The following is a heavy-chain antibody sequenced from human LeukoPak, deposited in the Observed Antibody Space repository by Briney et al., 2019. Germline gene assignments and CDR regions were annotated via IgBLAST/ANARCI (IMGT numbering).Heavy chain of an antibody. D-gene: IGHD4-17*01. V-gene: IGHV3-23*01. CDR2: ITTSDGNT. CDR3: AKSPKNPPFLFTVTERPLDY. J-gene: IGHJ4*02. Sequence: PGGSLRLSCAASGFTFSSYTMSWVRQAPGKGLEWVSTITTSDGNTYYADSVKGRFTISRDNSKNTLYLQMNSLRAEDTAVYYCAKSPKNPPFLFTVTERPLDYWGQGTLVTVSS. CDR1: GFTFSSYT.